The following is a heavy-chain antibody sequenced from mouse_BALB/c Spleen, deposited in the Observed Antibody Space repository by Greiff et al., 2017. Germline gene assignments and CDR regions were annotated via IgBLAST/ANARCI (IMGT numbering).Heavy chain of an antibody. J-gene: IGHJ3*01. CDR1: GFTFSSYA. Sequence: EVQRVESGGGLVKPGGSLKLSCAASGFTFSSYAMSWVRQSPEKRLEWVAEISSGGSYTYYPDTVTGRFTISRDNAKNTLYLEMSSLRSEDTAMYYCARDNYGSFAYWGQGTLVTVSA. CDR3: ARDNYGSFAY. CDR2: ISSGGSYT. D-gene: IGHD1-1*01. V-gene: IGHV5-9-4*01.